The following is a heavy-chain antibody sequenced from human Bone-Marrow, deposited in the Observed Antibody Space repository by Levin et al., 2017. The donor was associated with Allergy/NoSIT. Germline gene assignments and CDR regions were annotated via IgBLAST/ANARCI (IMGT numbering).Heavy chain of an antibody. CDR1: GIIVSHNY. CDR3: GRQNYNIPGDY. J-gene: IGHJ4*02. V-gene: IGHV3-66*04. CDR2: VYIGGDT. D-gene: IGHD1-1*01. Sequence: QPGGSLRLSCAVSGIIVSHNYMSWVRQAPGKGLEWVSLVYIGGDTYYADSVKGRFTISRDSSKNSVFPQMKSLRDEDTAVDYCGRQNYNIPGDYWGQGTLVTVSS.